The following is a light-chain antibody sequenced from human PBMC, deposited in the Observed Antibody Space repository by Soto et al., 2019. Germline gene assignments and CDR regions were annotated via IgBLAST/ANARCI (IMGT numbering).Light chain of an antibody. V-gene: IGKV3-20*01. CDR3: QQYGSSSALT. CDR1: QSVTNSY. J-gene: IGKJ4*01. Sequence: EVVLTKSPGTLSLFQGERATLSCRAIQSVTNSYLAWFQQKPGQAPRPLIYGISNRATGIPDRFSGSGSGTDFTLTISRLEPEDFAVYYCQQYGSSSALTFGGGTKVDIK. CDR2: GIS.